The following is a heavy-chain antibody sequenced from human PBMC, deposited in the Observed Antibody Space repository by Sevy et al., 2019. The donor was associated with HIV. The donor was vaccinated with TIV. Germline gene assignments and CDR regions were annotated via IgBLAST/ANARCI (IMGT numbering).Heavy chain of an antibody. CDR2: IDSGGSA. Sequence: GGSLRLSCEASGFTVSGNYMAWVRLAPGKGLEWVSLIDSGGSAYYADSVKGRFTISRDNPKNTLYLQMNPLRAEDTAVYFCARDRYYDASGYYYYYYGMDVWGQGTTVTVSS. CDR1: GFTVSGNY. CDR3: ARDRYYDASGYYYYYYGMDV. D-gene: IGHD3-22*01. V-gene: IGHV3-66*01. J-gene: IGHJ6*02.